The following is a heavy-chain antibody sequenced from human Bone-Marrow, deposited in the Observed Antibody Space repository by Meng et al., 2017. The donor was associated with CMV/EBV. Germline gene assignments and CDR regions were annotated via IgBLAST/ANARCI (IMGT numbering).Heavy chain of an antibody. D-gene: IGHD6-19*01. Sequence: GGSLRLSCAASGLTFSSYGVHWVRQAPGKGLEWVAFIRYDGSNKYYVDSVKGRFTISRDNSKNTLYLQMNSLRPEDTAMYYCAKSRSPPKKVVAGPLDYWGQGTLVTVSS. J-gene: IGHJ4*02. CDR1: GLTFSSYG. CDR2: IRYDGSNK. CDR3: AKSRSPPKKVVAGPLDY. V-gene: IGHV3-30*02.